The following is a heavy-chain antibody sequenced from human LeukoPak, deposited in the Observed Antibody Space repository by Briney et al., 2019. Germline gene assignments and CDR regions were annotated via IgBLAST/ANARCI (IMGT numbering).Heavy chain of an antibody. CDR3: ARGYNYGSHFDY. D-gene: IGHD1-1*01. V-gene: IGHV3-48*03. Sequence: AGGSLRLSCAASGFTFSSYEMNWVRQAPGKGLEWVSYISSSGSIIYYADSVKGRFTISRDNAKNSLYLQMNSLRAEDTAVYYCARGYNYGSHFDYWGQGTLVTVSS. CDR1: GFTFSSYE. CDR2: ISSSGSII. J-gene: IGHJ4*02.